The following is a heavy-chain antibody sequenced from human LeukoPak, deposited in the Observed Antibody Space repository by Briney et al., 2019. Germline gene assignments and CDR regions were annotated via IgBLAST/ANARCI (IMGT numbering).Heavy chain of an antibody. CDR3: AGSRYTFGGVIVDY. CDR1: GGSISSYY. V-gene: IGHV4-59*08. CDR2: IYYRGDT. D-gene: IGHD3-16*02. Sequence: SETLSLTCTVAGGSISSYYWSWIRQPPGKGLEWIGYIYYRGDTNYNPSLKSRVSISVDTSKNQFSLKLSSVTAADTAVYYCAGSRYTFGGVIVDYWGQGTLVTVSS. J-gene: IGHJ4*02.